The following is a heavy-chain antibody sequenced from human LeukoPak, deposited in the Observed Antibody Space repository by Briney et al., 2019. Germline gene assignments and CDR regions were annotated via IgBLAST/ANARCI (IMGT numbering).Heavy chain of an antibody. J-gene: IGHJ4*02. CDR1: GGSLSGYY. V-gene: IGHV4-34*01. D-gene: IGHD3-3*02. Sequence: PSETLSLTCDVYGGSLSGYYWSWIRQPPGKRLEWIGEINHGGHTNYNPSLKSRLTMSLDTSKKQLSLRLTSVTAADTAVYYCARHLRSFPDCWGQGTLVTVSS. CDR2: INHGGHT. CDR3: ARHLRSFPDC.